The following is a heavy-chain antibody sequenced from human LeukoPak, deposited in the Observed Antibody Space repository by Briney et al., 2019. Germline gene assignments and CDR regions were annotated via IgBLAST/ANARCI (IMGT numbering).Heavy chain of an antibody. CDR2: IYYSGST. J-gene: IGHJ6*03. Sequence: TSETLSLTCTVSGGSISSSSYYWGWIRQPPGKGLEWIGSIYYSGSTYYNPSLKSRVTISVDTSKNQFSLKLSSVTAADTAVYYCARSVGNYNYYYMDVWGKGTTVTVSS. D-gene: IGHD4-23*01. CDR3: ARSVGNYNYYYMDV. V-gene: IGHV4-39*01. CDR1: GGSISSSSYY.